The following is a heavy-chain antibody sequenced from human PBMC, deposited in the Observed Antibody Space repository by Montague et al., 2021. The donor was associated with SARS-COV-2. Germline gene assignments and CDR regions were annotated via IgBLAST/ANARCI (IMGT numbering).Heavy chain of an antibody. J-gene: IGHJ2*01. CDR1: GDSVSSNIAT. V-gene: IGHV6-1*01. CDR2: TYYRSKWHN. CDR3: ARAYCGGDCYFYWYFDL. Sequence: CAISGDSVSSNIATWNWIRQSPSRGLEWLGRTYYRSKWHNDYAVSVKSQVIINPDTSNNRISLQLNSVTPEDTAVYYCARAYCGGDCYFYWYFDLWGRGTLVTVSS. D-gene: IGHD2-21*02.